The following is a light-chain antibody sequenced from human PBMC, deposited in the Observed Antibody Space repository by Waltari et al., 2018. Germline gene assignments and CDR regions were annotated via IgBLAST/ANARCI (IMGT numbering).Light chain of an antibody. CDR1: QSVSSSY. CDR3: QQYDDSPIT. Sequence: EIVLTQSPGTLSLSPGERATLSCRASQSVSSSYLAWYQQKPGQAPRLLFYGASSRATGIPDRFSGSVSGTDFTLTISRLEPEDFAVYYCQQYDDSPITFGQGTRLEIK. CDR2: GAS. J-gene: IGKJ5*01. V-gene: IGKV3-20*01.